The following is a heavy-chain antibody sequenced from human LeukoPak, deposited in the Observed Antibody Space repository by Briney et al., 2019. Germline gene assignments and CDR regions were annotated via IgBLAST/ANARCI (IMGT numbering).Heavy chain of an antibody. V-gene: IGHV4-59*01. CDR2: IYYSGST. CDR1: GGSISSYY. CDR3: AREISYSSGWHCCNWFDP. Sequence: PSETLSLTCTVSGGSISSYYWSWIRQPPGKGLEWIGYIYYSGSTNYNPSLKSRVTISVDTSKNQFSLKLSSATAADTAVYYCAREISYSSGWHCCNWFDPWGQGTLVTVSS. D-gene: IGHD6-19*01. J-gene: IGHJ5*02.